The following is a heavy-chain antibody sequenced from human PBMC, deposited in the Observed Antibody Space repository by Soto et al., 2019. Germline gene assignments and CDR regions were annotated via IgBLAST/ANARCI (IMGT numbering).Heavy chain of an antibody. V-gene: IGHV1-18*01. CDR3: ARAGIAVAGSGSWFDP. J-gene: IGHJ5*02. CDR1: GYTFTSYG. CDR2: ISAYNGNT. D-gene: IGHD6-19*01. Sequence: QVQLVQSGAEVKKPGASVKVSCKASGYTFTSYGISWVRQAPGQGLEWMGWISAYNGNTNYAQKLQGRVTMTTDTATSTAYTELRSLRSDDTAVYYCARAGIAVAGSGSWFDPWGQGTLVTVSS.